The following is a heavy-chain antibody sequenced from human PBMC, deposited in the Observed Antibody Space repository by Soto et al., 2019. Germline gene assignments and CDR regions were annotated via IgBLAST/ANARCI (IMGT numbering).Heavy chain of an antibody. CDR3: ARDQGHRDLSGYFTFDY. CDR1: GFTFSNYG. J-gene: IGHJ4*02. D-gene: IGHD3-22*01. Sequence: QVQLVESGGGVVQPGRSLRLSCAASGFTFSNYGIHWVRQAPGKGLEWVAVMRFDGSTIYYAHSVKGRFTVSRDSSKNTLFLQMNSMRAEDTAIYYCARDQGHRDLSGYFTFDYWGQGTLVTVSS. CDR2: MRFDGSTI. V-gene: IGHV3-30*03.